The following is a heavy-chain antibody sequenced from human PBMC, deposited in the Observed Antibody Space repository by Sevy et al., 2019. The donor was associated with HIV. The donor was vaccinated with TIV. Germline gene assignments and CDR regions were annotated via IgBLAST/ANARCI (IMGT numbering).Heavy chain of an antibody. D-gene: IGHD2-15*01. V-gene: IGHV1-24*01. CDR1: GYTLTKLS. Sequence: ASVKVSCKVSGYTLTKLSIHWVRQAPGKGLEWMGEFAPQYGETIYAQRFQGRLTMTEDTSPDPAFMELSSLTSEYTAIYYFTTVGLRYYSGSSSYQGDWFDPWGQGTLVTVSS. CDR3: TTVGLRYYSGSSSYQGDWFDP. J-gene: IGHJ5*02. CDR2: FAPQYGET.